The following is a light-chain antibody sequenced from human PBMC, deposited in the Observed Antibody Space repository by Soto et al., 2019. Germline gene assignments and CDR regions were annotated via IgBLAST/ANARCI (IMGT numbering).Light chain of an antibody. Sequence: ETETTQSPAILSVSPGESATLSCRASQSVSSNYLAWYQQKPGQAPRLLIYDASNRATGIPARFSGSGSGTDFTLTISSLEPEDFAVYYCQQYGSSPITFGQGTRLEIK. CDR2: DAS. CDR1: QSVSSNY. CDR3: QQYGSSPIT. J-gene: IGKJ5*01. V-gene: IGKV3-20*01.